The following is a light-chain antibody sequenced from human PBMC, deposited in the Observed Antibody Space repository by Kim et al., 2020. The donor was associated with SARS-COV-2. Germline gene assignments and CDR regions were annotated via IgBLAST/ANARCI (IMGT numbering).Light chain of an antibody. CDR3: QAWDSSTVV. Sequence: VSPGQTAIITCSGDRLGDKYACWYQQKPGQSPVLVIYQDSKRPSGIPERFSGSNSGNTATLTISGTQAMDEADYYCQAWDSSTVVFGGGTQLTVL. CDR1: RLGDKY. V-gene: IGLV3-1*01. CDR2: QDS. J-gene: IGLJ2*01.